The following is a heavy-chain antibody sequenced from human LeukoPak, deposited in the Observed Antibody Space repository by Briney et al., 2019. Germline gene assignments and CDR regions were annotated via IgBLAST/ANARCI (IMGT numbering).Heavy chain of an antibody. D-gene: IGHD2-2*01. Sequence: PGGSLRLSCAASGFTFSSYAMHWVRQAPGKGLEYVSAISSNGGSTYYANSVKGRFTISRDNSKNTLYLQMGSLRAEDMAVYYCARGYFSSTSCWPSYYYYMDVWGKGTTVTVSS. CDR3: ARGYFSSTSCWPSYYYYMDV. CDR2: ISSNGGST. J-gene: IGHJ6*03. CDR1: GFTFSSYA. V-gene: IGHV3-64*01.